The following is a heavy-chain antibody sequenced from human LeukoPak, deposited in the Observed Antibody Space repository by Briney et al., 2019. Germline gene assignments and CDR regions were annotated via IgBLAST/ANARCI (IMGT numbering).Heavy chain of an antibody. Sequence: SETLSLTCTVSGGSISSSYWSWIRQPPGKGLEWIGYIYYSGSTNYNPSLKSRVTISVDTSKNQFSLKLSSVTAADTAVYYCARDLFVAGSGFDYWGQGTLVTVSS. CDR3: ARDLFVAGSGFDY. D-gene: IGHD3-10*01. V-gene: IGHV4-59*01. CDR2: IYYSGST. CDR1: GGSISSSY. J-gene: IGHJ4*02.